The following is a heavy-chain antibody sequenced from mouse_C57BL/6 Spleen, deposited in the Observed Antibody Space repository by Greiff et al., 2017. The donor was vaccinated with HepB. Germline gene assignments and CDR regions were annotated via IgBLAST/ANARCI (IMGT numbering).Heavy chain of an antibody. CDR2: IDPEDGET. CDR1: GFNIKDYY. V-gene: IGHV14-2*01. D-gene: IGHD1-1*01. Sequence: VQLQQSGAELVKPGASVKLSCTASGFNIKDYYMHWVKQRTEQGLEWIGRIDPEDGETQYAPKFQGKATITADTSSNTAYLQLSSLTSEDTAVYYCARSRFITTVVEYYFDYWGQGTTLTVSS. CDR3: ARSRFITTVVEYYFDY. J-gene: IGHJ2*01.